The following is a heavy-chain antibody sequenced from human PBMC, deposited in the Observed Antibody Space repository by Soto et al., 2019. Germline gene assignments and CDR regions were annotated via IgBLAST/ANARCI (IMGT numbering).Heavy chain of an antibody. J-gene: IGHJ6*02. CDR1: GFSLNTNRVA. Sequence: QITLKESGPTVVRPTQTVTLTCTFSGFSLNTNRVAVGWIRQPPGKALEWLALVYGDGGERYSPSLKSRLTITKDTSTNHVVLTMTNMDPVDTGTYFCVFTASSSMDVWGQGTSVTVSS. V-gene: IGHV2-5*04. CDR3: VFTASSSMDV. D-gene: IGHD6-25*01. CDR2: VYGDGGE.